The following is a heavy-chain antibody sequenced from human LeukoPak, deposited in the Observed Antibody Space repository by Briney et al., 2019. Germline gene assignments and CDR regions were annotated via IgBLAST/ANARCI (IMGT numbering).Heavy chain of an antibody. Sequence: SDTLSLTCTVSGGSISRSTYYWGWIRQPPGMALGWSGSISYSGSTYYNSSLKSRVTISSDTSRNQFSLRLSSVTAADTAVYYCARQTTVTTSGGDAFDIWGQGTMVTVSS. J-gene: IGHJ3*02. V-gene: IGHV4-39*01. CDR1: GGSISRSTYY. D-gene: IGHD4-17*01. CDR3: ARQTTVTTSGGDAFDI. CDR2: ISYSGST.